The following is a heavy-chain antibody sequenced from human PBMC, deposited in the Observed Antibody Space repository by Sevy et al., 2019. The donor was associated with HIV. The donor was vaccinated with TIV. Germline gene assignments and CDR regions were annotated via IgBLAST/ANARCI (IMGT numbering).Heavy chain of an antibody. CDR3: ASDHSPLGDWFDP. CDR2: TYYRSKWSN. V-gene: IGHV6-1*01. Sequence: SQTLSLTCAISGDSVSSNSAAWNWIRQSPSRCLEWLGRTYYRSKWSNDYAVSVKSRITINPDTSKNQFSLQLNSVTPEDTAVYYCASDHSPLGDWFDPWGQGTLVTVSS. D-gene: IGHD3-16*01. CDR1: GDSVSSNSAA. J-gene: IGHJ5*02.